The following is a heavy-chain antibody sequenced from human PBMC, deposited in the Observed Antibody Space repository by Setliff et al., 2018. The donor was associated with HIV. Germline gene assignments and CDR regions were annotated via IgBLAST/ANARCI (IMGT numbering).Heavy chain of an antibody. CDR1: GDAFSNYV. CDR3: ARGQKMYFMITMLGGYYYYHMDV. V-gene: IGHV1-69*06. D-gene: IGHD3-10*02. CDR2: IVLMSGTA. Sequence: GASVKVSCKASGDAFSNYVLSWVRQAPGQGLEWMGGIVLMSGTADYAQKFHGRVTITADKSTSTAYMERSSLRSEDTAVYYCARGQKMYFMITMLGGYYYYHMDVWGQGTTVTVSS. J-gene: IGHJ6*02.